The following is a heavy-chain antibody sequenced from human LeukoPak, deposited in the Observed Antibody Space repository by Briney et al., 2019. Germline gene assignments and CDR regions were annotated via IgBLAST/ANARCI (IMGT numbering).Heavy chain of an antibody. J-gene: IGHJ4*02. Sequence: GGSLRLSCAASGFTFSNAWMSWGRQAPGKGLEWVGRIKSKTDGGTTDYAAPVKGRFTISRDDSKNTLYLQMNSLKTEDTAVYYCTTHSSGYQGDFDYWGQGTLVTVSS. V-gene: IGHV3-15*01. CDR2: IKSKTDGGTT. CDR3: TTHSSGYQGDFDY. D-gene: IGHD3-22*01. CDR1: GFTFSNAW.